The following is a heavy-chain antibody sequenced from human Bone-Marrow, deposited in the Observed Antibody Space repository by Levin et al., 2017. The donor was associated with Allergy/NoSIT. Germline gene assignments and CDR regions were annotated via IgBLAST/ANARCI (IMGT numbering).Heavy chain of an antibody. D-gene: IGHD5-12*01. CDR1: GFTFSRYS. J-gene: IGHJ3*02. Sequence: PGGSLRLSCAASGFTFSRYSMNWVRQAPGKGLQWVSFISSSSSYIYYAASVKGRFTISRDNAENSLYLEMSNLRAEDTAVYYCVRDLTYDKVHFDAFAIWGQGTMVTVSS. CDR3: VRDLTYDKVHFDAFAI. CDR2: ISSSSSYI. V-gene: IGHV3-21*01.